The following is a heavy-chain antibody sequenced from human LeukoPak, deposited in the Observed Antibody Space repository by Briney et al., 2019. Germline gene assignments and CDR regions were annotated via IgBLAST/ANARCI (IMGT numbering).Heavy chain of an antibody. CDR2: NSGSGGST. D-gene: IGHD6-19*01. V-gene: IGHV3-23*01. CDR1: GFTFSSYS. J-gene: IGHJ6*03. CDR3: AKADSSGWLRYYYYYYMDV. Sequence: GGSLRLSCAASGFTFSSYSMNWVREAPGKGLEWVSANSGSGGSTYYADSVKGRFTISRDNSKNTLYLQMNSLRAEDTAVYYCAKADSSGWLRYYYYYYMDVWGKGTTVTVSS.